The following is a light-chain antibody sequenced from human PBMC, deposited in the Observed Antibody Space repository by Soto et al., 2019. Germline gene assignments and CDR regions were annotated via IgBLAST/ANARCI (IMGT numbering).Light chain of an antibody. CDR3: HQYDTMPQT. J-gene: IGKJ1*01. CDR1: QSVRNRL. CDR2: DAS. V-gene: IGKV3-20*01. Sequence: DIVLTQSPGTLSLSPGERATLSCGASQSVRNRLLAWYQLKPGQPPRLLIYDASTRATATPDRFSGSGSGTDFTLTISRLQTEDFAVYYCHQYDTMPQTFGQGTKVDIK.